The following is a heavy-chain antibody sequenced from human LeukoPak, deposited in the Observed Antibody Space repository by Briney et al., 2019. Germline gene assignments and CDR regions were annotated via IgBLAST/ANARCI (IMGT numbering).Heavy chain of an antibody. CDR3: AREGSGWANAFDI. CDR2: ISAYNGNT. D-gene: IGHD6-19*01. J-gene: IGHJ3*02. CDR1: GYMFTNYG. Sequence: ASVKVSCKASGYMFTNYGITWVRQAPGQGLEWMGWISAYNGNTEYAEKLQGRVTMTTDTDTSTAYMELRSLRSDDTAVYYCAREGSGWANAFDIWGQGTMVTVSS. V-gene: IGHV1-18*01.